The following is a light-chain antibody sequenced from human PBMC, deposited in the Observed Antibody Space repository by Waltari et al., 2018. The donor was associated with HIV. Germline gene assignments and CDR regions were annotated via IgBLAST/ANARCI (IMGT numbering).Light chain of an antibody. CDR1: GSNIGAGYD. CDR3: QSYDGSLRGV. CDR2: DKP. J-gene: IGLJ2*01. Sequence: QSVLTQPPSVSGAPGQRVTISCSGSGSNIGAGYDVYWYQQLPGSAPKLHIYDKPKRPSVVPDPFSDPKTETSAPMAIAGLQAEEGGDYYCQSYDGSLRGVFGGGTQLT. V-gene: IGLV1-40*01.